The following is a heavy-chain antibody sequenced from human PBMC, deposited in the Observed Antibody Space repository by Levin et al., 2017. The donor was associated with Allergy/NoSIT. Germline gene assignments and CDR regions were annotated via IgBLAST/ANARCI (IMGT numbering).Heavy chain of an antibody. CDR3: ARALGIGGDAFDI. J-gene: IGHJ3*02. Sequence: PRASVKVSCKASGYTFTGYYMHWVRQAPGQGLEWMGWINPNSGGTNYAQKFQGRVTMTRDTSISTAYMELSRLRSDDTAVYYCARALGIGGDAFDIWGQGTMVTVSS. CDR1: GYTFTGYY. CDR2: INPNSGGT. D-gene: IGHD2-15*01. V-gene: IGHV1-2*02.